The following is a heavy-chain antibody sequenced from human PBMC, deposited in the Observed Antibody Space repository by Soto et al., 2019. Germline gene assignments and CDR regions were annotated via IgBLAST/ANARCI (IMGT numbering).Heavy chain of an antibody. V-gene: IGHV3-33*01. CDR1: GFTFSSYG. J-gene: IGHJ4*02. Sequence: GGSLRLSCAASGFTFSSYGMHWVRQAPGKGLEWVAVIWYDGSNKYYADSVKGRFTISRDNSKNTLYLQMNSLRAEDTAVYYCARDEMDDSSGYYWTFDYWGQGTLVTVSS. D-gene: IGHD3-22*01. CDR2: IWYDGSNK. CDR3: ARDEMDDSSGYYWTFDY.